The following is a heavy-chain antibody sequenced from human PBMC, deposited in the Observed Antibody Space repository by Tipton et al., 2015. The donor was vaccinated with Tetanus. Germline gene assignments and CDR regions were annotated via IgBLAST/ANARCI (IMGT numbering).Heavy chain of an antibody. CDR2: IYYSGST. CDR3: ARDQARGARGWNYFDY. J-gene: IGHJ4*02. V-gene: IGHV4-31*02. Sequence: WVRQGPGKGLEWIGDIYYSGSTYYNPSLKSRVTISVDTSKNQFSLKLNSVTAADTAVYYCARDQARGARGWNYFDYWGQGTLVTVSS. D-gene: IGHD1-26*01.